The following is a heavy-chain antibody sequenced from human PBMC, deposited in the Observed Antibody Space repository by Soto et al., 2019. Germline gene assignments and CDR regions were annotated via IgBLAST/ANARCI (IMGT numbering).Heavy chain of an antibody. CDR3: ARDQYGDYVSS. J-gene: IGHJ4*02. CDR2: IYYSGST. CDR1: GGSIRSGGYC. Sequence: SETLSLTCTVSGGSIRSGGYCWSWIRQPPGKGLEWIGYIYYSGSTYYNPSLKSRVTISVDTSKNQFSLKLSSVTAADTAVYYCARDQYGDYVSSWGQGTLVTVSS. D-gene: IGHD4-17*01. V-gene: IGHV4-30-4*01.